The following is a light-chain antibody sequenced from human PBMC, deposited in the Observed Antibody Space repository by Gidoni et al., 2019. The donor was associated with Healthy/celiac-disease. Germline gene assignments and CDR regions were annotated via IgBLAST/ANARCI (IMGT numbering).Light chain of an antibody. CDR3: QQYNNWHSWT. V-gene: IGKV3-15*01. CDR1: PSGSSN. Sequence: EIVMTQSPATLSVSPGERATLSCRASPSGSSNLAWYQQKPGQAPRLLIYGASTRATGIPARFSGSGSGTEFTLTISSLQSEDFAVYYCQQYNNWHSWTFGQGTKVEIK. CDR2: GAS. J-gene: IGKJ1*01.